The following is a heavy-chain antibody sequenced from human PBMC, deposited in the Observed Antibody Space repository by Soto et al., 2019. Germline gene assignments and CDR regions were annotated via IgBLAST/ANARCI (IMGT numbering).Heavy chain of an antibody. CDR1: GFTFSSYS. V-gene: IGHV3-21*01. Sequence: EVQLVESGGGLVKPGGSLRLSCAASGFTFSSYSMNWVRQAPGKGLERVSSISSSSSYIYYADSVKGRFTISRDNAKNSLYLQMNSLRAEDTAVYYCARDANCGGDCPPPSWCDPWGQGTLVTFSS. CDR2: ISSSSSYI. CDR3: ARDANCGGDCPPPSWCDP. D-gene: IGHD2-21*02. J-gene: IGHJ5*02.